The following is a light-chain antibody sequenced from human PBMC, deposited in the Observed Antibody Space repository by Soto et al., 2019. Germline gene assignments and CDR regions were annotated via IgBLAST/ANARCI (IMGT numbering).Light chain of an antibody. J-gene: IGLJ2*01. CDR2: GDS. CDR1: SSNIGAGYD. CDR3: QSYDSSLSVV. V-gene: IGLV1-40*01. Sequence: QSVLTQPPSVSGAPGQRVTISCTGSSSNIGAGYDVHWYQQLPGTAPKLLIYGDSNRPSGVPDRFSGSKSGTSASLAITVLQAEEEADYYCQSYDSSLSVVFGGGTKLTVL.